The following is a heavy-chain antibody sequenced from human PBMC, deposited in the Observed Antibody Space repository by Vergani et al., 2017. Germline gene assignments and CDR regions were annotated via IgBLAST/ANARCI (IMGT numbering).Heavy chain of an antibody. Sequence: QVQLQESGPGLVKPSETLSLTCTVSNDSVSNTFYYLGWIRQTPGKGLEWIGSIYYSGSTYYNPSLESRVTMSVDTSKSQFSLKLSSVTAADTAVYYCAREPIFGVVTRHMDVWGKGTTVTVSS. CDR3: AREPIFGVVTRHMDV. D-gene: IGHD3-3*01. V-gene: IGHV4-39*02. CDR1: NDSVSNTFYY. CDR2: IYYSGST. J-gene: IGHJ6*03.